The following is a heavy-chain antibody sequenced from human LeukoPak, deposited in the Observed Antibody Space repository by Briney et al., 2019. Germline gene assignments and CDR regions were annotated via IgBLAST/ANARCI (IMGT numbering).Heavy chain of an antibody. D-gene: IGHD3-10*01. J-gene: IGHJ4*02. CDR3: AKDPVYGSGSYSNVSVDY. CDR1: GFTFSSYA. CDR2: ISGSGGST. Sequence: GGSLRLSCAASGFTFSSYAMSWVRQAPGKGLEWVSAISGSGGSTYYADSVKGRFTISRDNSRNTLYLQMNSLRAEDTAVYYCAKDPVYGSGSYSNVSVDYWGQGTLVTVSS. V-gene: IGHV3-23*01.